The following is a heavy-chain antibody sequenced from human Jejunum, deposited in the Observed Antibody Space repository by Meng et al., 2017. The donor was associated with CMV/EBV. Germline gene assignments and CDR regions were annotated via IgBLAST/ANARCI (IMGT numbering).Heavy chain of an antibody. J-gene: IGHJ2*01. CDR2: IGSSGIT. Sequence: SCAASGITFSTSGMSWVRQAPGKGPEWVSHIGSSGITNYADSVEGRFTISRDNSKNTLYLQMNSLRAEDTAVYYCAKSRGHWQFDLWGRGTLVTVSS. V-gene: IGHV3-23*01. CDR3: AKSRGHWQFDL. D-gene: IGHD3-10*01. CDR1: GITFSTSG.